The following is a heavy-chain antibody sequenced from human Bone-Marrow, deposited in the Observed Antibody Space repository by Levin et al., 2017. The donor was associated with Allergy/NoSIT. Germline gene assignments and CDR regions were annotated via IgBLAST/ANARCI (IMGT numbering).Heavy chain of an antibody. J-gene: IGHJ5*02. D-gene: IGHD5-24*01. CDR3: ARDAYNLGYLDP. Sequence: PGGSLRLSCAASGFTFSSYAMHWVRQAPGKGLEWVAVISYDGSNKYYADSVKGRFTISRDNSKNTLYLQMNSLRAEDTAVYYCARDAYNLGYLDPWGQGTLVTVSS. CDR1: GFTFSSYA. V-gene: IGHV3-30*04. CDR2: ISYDGSNK.